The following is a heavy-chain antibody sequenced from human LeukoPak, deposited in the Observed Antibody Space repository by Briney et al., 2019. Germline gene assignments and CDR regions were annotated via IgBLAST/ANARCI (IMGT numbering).Heavy chain of an antibody. CDR2: INAGNGST. CDR3: ARDRRSGWYELDY. J-gene: IGHJ4*02. V-gene: IGHV1-3*01. D-gene: IGHD6-19*01. Sequence: ASVKVSCKASGYTFTSYAMHWVRQAPGQRLEWMGWINAGNGSTKYSQKFQGRVTITRDTSASTAYMELSSLRSEDTAVYYCARDRRSGWYELDYWGQGALVTVSS. CDR1: GYTFTSYA.